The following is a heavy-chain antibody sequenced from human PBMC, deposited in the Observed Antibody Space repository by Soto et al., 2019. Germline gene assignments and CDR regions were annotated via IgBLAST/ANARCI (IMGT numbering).Heavy chain of an antibody. CDR3: ARGDQDTALVPGKSLDP. J-gene: IGHJ5*02. CDR2: IILMSGAT. CDR1: GDTFSNYG. Sequence: QVRLVQSGAEVKKPGSSMKVSCKSSGDTFSNYGINWVRQAPGQGLEWMGGIILMSGATNYAQKFQGRVSITADTSTSTAYMEVRSLRSEDTAVYFCARGDQDTALVPGKSLDPWAQGTLVIVSS. V-gene: IGHV1-69*14. D-gene: IGHD6-13*01.